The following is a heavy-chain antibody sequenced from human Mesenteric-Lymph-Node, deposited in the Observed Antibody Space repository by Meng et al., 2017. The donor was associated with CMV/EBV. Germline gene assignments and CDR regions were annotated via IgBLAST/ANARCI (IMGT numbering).Heavy chain of an antibody. V-gene: IGHV3-30*02. D-gene: IGHD3-10*01. CDR2: IRYDGSDE. CDR3: ARDRRGYFDY. CDR1: GFTFSSYG. J-gene: IGHJ4*02. Sequence: GGSLRLSCAASGFTFSSYGIHWVRQSPGKGLEWVAFIRYDGSDEDYADSVKGRFTISRDNSKNTLYLQMNSLRAEDTAVYYCARDRRGYFDYWGQGTLVTVSS.